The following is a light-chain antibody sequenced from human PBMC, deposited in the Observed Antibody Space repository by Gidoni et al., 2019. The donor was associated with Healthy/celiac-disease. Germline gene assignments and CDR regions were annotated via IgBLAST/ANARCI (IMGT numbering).Light chain of an antibody. CDR1: SSNSGSNT. Sequence: QSVLTQPPSASGPPGQRGTISCSGSSSNSGSNTVNWYQQLPGTAPKLLLYSNHQRPSGVPDRFSGSKSGTSASLAISGLQSEDEADYYCAAWDYSLNGPVFGGGTKLTVL. CDR2: SNH. CDR3: AAWDYSLNGPV. V-gene: IGLV1-44*01. J-gene: IGLJ2*01.